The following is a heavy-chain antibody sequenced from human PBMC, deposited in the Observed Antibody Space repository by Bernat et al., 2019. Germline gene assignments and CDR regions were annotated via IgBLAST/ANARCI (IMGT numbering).Heavy chain of an antibody. CDR3: ARDEDWFDP. CDR1: GYTFTSYG. J-gene: IGHJ5*02. Sequence: AQLAQSGAEVKKPGASVKASCKASGYTFTSYGISWVRQAPGQGLEWMGWISPDNGNTNYAQTIQGRVTMTTDTSTSTAYMELRSLGSDDTAVYYCARDEDWFDPWGQGTLVTVSS. CDR2: ISPDNGNT. V-gene: IGHV1-18*01.